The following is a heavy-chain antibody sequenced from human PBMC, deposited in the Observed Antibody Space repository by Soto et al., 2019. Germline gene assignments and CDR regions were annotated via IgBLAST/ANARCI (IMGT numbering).Heavy chain of an antibody. CDR2: ISGSGGST. J-gene: IGHJ4*02. D-gene: IGHD6-13*01. CDR1: GFTFSSYA. V-gene: IGHV3-23*01. CDR3: ARAVAAAGSH. Sequence: GGSLRLSCAASGFTFSSYAVSWVRQAPGKGLEWVSAISGSGGSTYYADSVKGRFTISRDNTKNSLYLQMNSLRAEDTAVYYCARAVAAAGSHWGQGTLVTVSS.